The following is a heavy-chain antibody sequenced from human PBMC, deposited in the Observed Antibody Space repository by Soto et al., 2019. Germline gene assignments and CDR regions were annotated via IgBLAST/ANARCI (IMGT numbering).Heavy chain of an antibody. CDR3: ARGYYDILTGYYPFDY. CDR2: ISSSGSTI. V-gene: IGHV3-48*03. CDR1: GLSFRSDE. J-gene: IGHJ4*02. Sequence: GGPLRPSFRASGLSFRSDEMNWVRQAPGKWLEWVSYISSSGSTIYYADSVKGRFTISRDNAKNSLYLQMNSLRAEDTAVYYCARGYYDILTGYYPFDYWGQGTLVTASS. D-gene: IGHD3-9*01.